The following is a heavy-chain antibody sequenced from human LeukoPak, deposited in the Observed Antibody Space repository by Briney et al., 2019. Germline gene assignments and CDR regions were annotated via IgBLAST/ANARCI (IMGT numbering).Heavy chain of an antibody. CDR1: GGSISSGDYY. J-gene: IGHJ4*02. V-gene: IGHV4-30-4*01. D-gene: IGHD3-10*01. Sequence: SETLSLTCTVSGGSISSGDYYWSWIRQPPGKGLAWIGYIYHSGSTYYNPSLKSRVTISVDTSKNQFSLKLSSVTAADTAVYYCARLNWFGELDFDYWGQGTLVTVSS. CDR2: IYHSGST. CDR3: ARLNWFGELDFDY.